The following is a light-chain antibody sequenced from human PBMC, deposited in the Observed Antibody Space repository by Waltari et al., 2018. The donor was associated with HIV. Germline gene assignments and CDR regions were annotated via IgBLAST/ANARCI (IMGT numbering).Light chain of an antibody. Sequence: ETLMTQSPATVSASPGEGVTLFCRASQTVGANVAWYKQKLGQAPRLLIFAASTRATAISDRLHGSGSGTDFTLTINGLQSEDFAVYFCQQYNRWPWTFGQGTRVEV. CDR2: AAS. V-gene: IGKV3-15*01. CDR3: QQYNRWPWT. J-gene: IGKJ1*01. CDR1: QTVGAN.